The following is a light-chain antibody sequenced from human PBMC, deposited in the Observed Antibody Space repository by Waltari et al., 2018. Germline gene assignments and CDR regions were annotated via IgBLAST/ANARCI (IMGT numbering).Light chain of an antibody. CDR3: MQPLQTPWT. V-gene: IGKV2-28*01. J-gene: IGKJ1*01. Sequence: DFVMTQSPLSLPVTTGEPASISCRSSQNLLHSNGYNYLDWYLQKPGQSPKLLIYMGSNRASGVPDSFIVSGSGTDFTLNLSRVESADVGLYYCMQPLQTPWTFGQGTKVEVK. CDR1: QNLLHSNGYNY. CDR2: MGS.